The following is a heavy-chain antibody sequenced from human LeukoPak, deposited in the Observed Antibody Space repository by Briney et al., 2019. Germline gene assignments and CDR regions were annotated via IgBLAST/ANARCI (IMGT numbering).Heavy chain of an antibody. CDR3: ARHSISDIVVVPASYFDY. V-gene: IGHV4-39*01. Sequence: SETLSLTCTVSGGSISSSSYYWGWIRQPPGKGLEWIGSIYYSGSTYYNPSLKSRVTISVDTSKNQFSLKLCSVTAADTAVYYCARHSISDIVVVPASYFDYWGQGTLVTVSS. D-gene: IGHD2-2*01. CDR1: GGSISSSSYY. J-gene: IGHJ4*02. CDR2: IYYSGST.